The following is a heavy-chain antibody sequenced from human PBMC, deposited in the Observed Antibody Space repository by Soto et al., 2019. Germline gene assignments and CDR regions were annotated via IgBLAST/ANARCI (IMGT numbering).Heavy chain of an antibody. Sequence: ASVKDSCKASGYTLTGYYMHWVRQAPGQGLEWMGWINPNSGGTNYAQKFQGRVTMTQVTSISTAYMELSRLRSHDTAVYYCARVYGSGSYCHNWFGPWGQGTLVTVSS. CDR2: INPNSGGT. D-gene: IGHD3-10*01. CDR3: ARVYGSGSYCHNWFGP. V-gene: IGHV1-2*02. J-gene: IGHJ5*02. CDR1: GYTLTGYY.